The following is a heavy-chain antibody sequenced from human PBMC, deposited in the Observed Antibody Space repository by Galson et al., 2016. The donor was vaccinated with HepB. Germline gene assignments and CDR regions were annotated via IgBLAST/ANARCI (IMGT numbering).Heavy chain of an antibody. D-gene: IGHD6-13*01. CDR2: IIPSFGTA. V-gene: IGHV1-69*13. J-gene: IGHJ6*02. CDR3: ARKGYERGNYYYDYIDMDV. CDR1: GGTFNTYA. Sequence: SVKVSCKASGGTFNTYAISWARQAPGQGLEWMGGIIPSFGTAHYAQKFQGRATISADESTSTAYMELSSLRFEDTAVYYCARKGYERGNYYYDYIDMDVWGQGTTVTVSS.